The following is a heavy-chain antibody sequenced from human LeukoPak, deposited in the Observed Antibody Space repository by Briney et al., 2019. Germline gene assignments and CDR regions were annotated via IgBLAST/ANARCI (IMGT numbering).Heavy chain of an antibody. J-gene: IGHJ4*02. Sequence: SETLSLTCSVSGGSISSSNYYWGWIRQPPGKGLEWIGSIYYSGSAYYNPSLKSRVTISVDTSKNQFSLKLSSVTAADTAMYYFARRPTIFDYWGQGTLVTVSS. V-gene: IGHV4-39*01. CDR1: GGSISSSNYY. CDR3: ARRPTIFDY. D-gene: IGHD5-24*01. CDR2: IYYSGSA.